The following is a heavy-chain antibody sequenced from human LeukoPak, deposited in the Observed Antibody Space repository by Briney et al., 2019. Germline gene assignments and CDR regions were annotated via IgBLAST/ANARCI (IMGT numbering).Heavy chain of an antibody. CDR1: GFTFSSYG. J-gene: IGHJ4*02. Sequence: GGSLRLSCAASGFTFSSYGMSWVRQAPGKGLEWVSAISGSGGSTYYADSVKGRFTISRDNSKNTLYLQMNSLRAEDTAVYYCAKDGVSLLWFGELFDYFDYWSQGTLVTVSS. V-gene: IGHV3-23*01. CDR2: ISGSGGST. D-gene: IGHD3-10*01. CDR3: AKDGVSLLWFGELFDYFDY.